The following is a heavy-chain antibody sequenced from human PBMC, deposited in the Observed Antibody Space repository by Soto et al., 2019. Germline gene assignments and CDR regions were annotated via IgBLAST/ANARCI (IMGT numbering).Heavy chain of an antibody. D-gene: IGHD3-10*01. V-gene: IGHV3-73*01. J-gene: IGHJ6*02. CDR1: GFTFSGSA. Sequence: GGSLRLSCAASGFTFSGSAMHWVRQASGKGLEWVGRIRSKANSYATAYAASVKDRFTISRDDSKNTAYLQMNSLKTEDTAVYYCTRPRISMVRGVGYYYYYGMDVWGQGTTVTVSS. CDR2: IRSKANSYAT. CDR3: TRPRISMVRGVGYYYYYGMDV.